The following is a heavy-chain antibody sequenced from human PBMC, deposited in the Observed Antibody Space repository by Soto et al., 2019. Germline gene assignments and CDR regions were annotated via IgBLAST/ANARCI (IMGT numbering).Heavy chain of an antibody. J-gene: IGHJ4*02. CDR3: AREYTYGSNFFDC. V-gene: IGHV4-31*03. D-gene: IGHD5-18*01. CDR1: GGSLSSSSFY. Sequence: SSGTLFLTRTLSGGSLSSSSFYLGWVRPHPGKGLEWIGYISHSGSTYYNPSLKSRVIISVDTSKNQFSLSLTSVTAADTAVYYCAREYTYGSNFFDCWGQGALVTVSS. CDR2: ISHSGST.